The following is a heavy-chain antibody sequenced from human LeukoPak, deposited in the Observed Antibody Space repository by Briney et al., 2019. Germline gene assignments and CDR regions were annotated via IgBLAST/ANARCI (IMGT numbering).Heavy chain of an antibody. D-gene: IGHD6-13*01. CDR1: GSTLSDYY. J-gene: IGHJ3*02. CDR3: ARVLIGAAGIFHAFDI. CDR2: IYSGGST. V-gene: IGHV3-53*01. Sequence: GGSLRLSCASPGSTLSDYYVNWIRQAPGKGLELVSVIYSGGSTYYADSVKGRFTISRDNSKNTLYLQMNSLRAEDTAVYYCARVLIGAAGIFHAFDIWGQGTMVTVSS.